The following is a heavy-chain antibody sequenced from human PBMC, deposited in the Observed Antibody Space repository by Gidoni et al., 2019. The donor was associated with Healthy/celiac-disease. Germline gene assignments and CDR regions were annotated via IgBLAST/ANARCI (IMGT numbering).Heavy chain of an antibody. CDR3: ARDWYYDILTGLYYYGMDV. CDR2: IKQDGSEK. J-gene: IGHJ6*02. D-gene: IGHD3-9*01. CDR1: GFTFSSYW. Sequence: EVQLVESGGGLVQPGGSLRLSCAASGFTFSSYWMRWVRQAPGKGLEWVANIKQDGSEKYYVDSVKGRFTISRDNAKNSLYLQMNSLRAEDTAVYYCARDWYYDILTGLYYYGMDVWGQGTTVTVSS. V-gene: IGHV3-7*03.